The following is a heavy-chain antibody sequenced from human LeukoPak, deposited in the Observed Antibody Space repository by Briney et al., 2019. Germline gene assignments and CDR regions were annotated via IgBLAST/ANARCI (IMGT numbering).Heavy chain of an antibody. CDR1: GFTFSSNA. V-gene: IGHV3-23*01. D-gene: IGHD2-2*01. CDR2: ISGSGGST. Sequence: GGSLRLSCAASGFTFSSNAMSWVRQAPGKGLEWVSAISGSGGSTYYADSVKGRFTISRDNSKNTLYLQMNSLRAEDTAVYYCAKYQLEDYCYYYGMDVWGQGTTVTVSS. CDR3: AKYQLEDYCYYYGMDV. J-gene: IGHJ6*02.